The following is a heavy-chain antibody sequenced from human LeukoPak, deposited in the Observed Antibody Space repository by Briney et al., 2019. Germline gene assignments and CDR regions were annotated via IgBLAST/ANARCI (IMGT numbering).Heavy chain of an antibody. Sequence: SETLSLTCAVYGGSFSGYYWSWTRQPPGKGLEWIGEINHSGSTNYNPSLKSRVTISVDTSKNQFSLKLSSVTAADTAVYYCARDRWYGDPRGYYYYYMDVWGKGTTVTVSS. CDR1: GGSFSGYY. J-gene: IGHJ6*03. CDR2: INHSGST. V-gene: IGHV4-34*01. CDR3: ARDRWYGDPRGYYYYYMDV. D-gene: IGHD4-17*01.